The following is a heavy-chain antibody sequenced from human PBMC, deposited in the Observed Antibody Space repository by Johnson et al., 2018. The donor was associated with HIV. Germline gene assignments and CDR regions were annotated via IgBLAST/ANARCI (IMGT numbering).Heavy chain of an antibody. CDR1: GFTFSSYG. V-gene: IGHV3-30*18. D-gene: IGHD6-13*01. CDR2: ISYDGSNK. CDR3: AKDWSGSWYGADAFDI. Sequence: QVQLVESGGGVVQPGRSLRLSCAASGFTFSSYGMHWVRQAPGKGLEWVAVISYDGSNKYYADSVKGRFTISRDNSKNTLYLQMNSLRAEDTAVYYCAKDWSGSWYGADAFDIWGQGTMVTVSS. J-gene: IGHJ3*02.